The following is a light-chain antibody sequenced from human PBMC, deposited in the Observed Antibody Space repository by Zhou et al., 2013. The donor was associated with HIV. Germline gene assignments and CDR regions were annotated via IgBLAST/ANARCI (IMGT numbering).Light chain of an antibody. J-gene: IGKJ3*01. V-gene: IGKV3-20*01. CDR3: QQYDTSPLIFT. Sequence: VLTQSPGTLSLSPGERATLSCRASQSVTSGYLAWYQQKPGQPPRLLIYGASSRATGIPDRFSGSGSGTDFTLTISRLEPEDFAVYYCQQYDTSPLIFTFGPGTKVDIK. CDR2: GAS. CDR1: QSVTSGY.